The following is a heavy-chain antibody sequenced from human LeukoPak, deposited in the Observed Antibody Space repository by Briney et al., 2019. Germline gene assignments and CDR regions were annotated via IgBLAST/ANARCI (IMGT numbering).Heavy chain of an antibody. D-gene: IGHD2-21*01. J-gene: IGHJ4*02. V-gene: IGHV5-51*01. CDR2: IYPGDSDT. Sequence: GESLKISCKGSGYSFTSYWIGWVRQMPGKGLEWMGIIYPGDSDTRYSPSFQGQVTISADKSISTAYLQWSSLKASDTAMYYCARAYYCGGGGCKLEYWGQGTLVTVSS. CDR3: ARAYYCGGGGCKLEY. CDR1: GYSFTSYW.